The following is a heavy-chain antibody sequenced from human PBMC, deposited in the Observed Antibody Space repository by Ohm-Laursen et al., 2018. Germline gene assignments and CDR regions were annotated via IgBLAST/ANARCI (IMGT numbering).Heavy chain of an antibody. CDR1: GFTFSSYW. V-gene: IGHV3-74*01. CDR3: ARTPYGSGSYDY. J-gene: IGHJ4*02. Sequence: SLRLSCTASGFTFSSYWMHWVRQAPGKGLEWISYINEVSSHIYDADSVKGRFTISRDNAKNTLYLQMNSLRAEDTAVYYCARTPYGSGSYDYWGQGTLVTVSS. D-gene: IGHD3-10*01. CDR2: INEVSSHI.